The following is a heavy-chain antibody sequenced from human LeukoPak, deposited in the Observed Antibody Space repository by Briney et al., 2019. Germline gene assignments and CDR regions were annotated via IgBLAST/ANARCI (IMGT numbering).Heavy chain of an antibody. CDR1: GGSISRDNFF. D-gene: IGHD4-17*01. CDR3: ARHYGDYQGFWNY. V-gene: IGHV4-39*01. Sequence: SETLSLTCTVSGGSISRDNFFWGWIRQPPGKGLEWIGSIYYGGSTFYNPYLNSRLSMSIDTSKSQLSLRLSSVTAADTAVYYCARHYGDYQGFWNYWGQGTLVTVSS. J-gene: IGHJ4*02. CDR2: IYYGGST.